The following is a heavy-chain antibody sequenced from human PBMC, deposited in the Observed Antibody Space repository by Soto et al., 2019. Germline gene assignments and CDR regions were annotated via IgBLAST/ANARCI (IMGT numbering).Heavy chain of an antibody. Sequence: PGGSLRLSCEASGFTFGSYAMSWVRQAPGKGPEWVSLISGTGDSSEYANSVKGRFTLSRDYSKTTVFLQMNSLRAEDTAVYFCAKDNGNYGSGSFSHWGQGTLVTVSS. J-gene: IGHJ4*02. D-gene: IGHD3-10*01. CDR3: AKDNGNYGSGSFSH. CDR2: ISGTGDSS. CDR1: GFTFGSYA. V-gene: IGHV3-23*01.